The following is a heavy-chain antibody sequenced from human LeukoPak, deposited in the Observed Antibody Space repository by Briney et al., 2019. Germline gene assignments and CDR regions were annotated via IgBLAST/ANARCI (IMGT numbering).Heavy chain of an antibody. CDR2: INHSGST. V-gene: IGHV4-34*01. J-gene: IGHJ4*02. CDR1: GGSFSGYY. Sequence: PSETLSLTCAVYGGSFSGYYWSWIRQPPGKGLEWIGEINHSGSTNYNPSHKSRVTISVDTSKNQFSLKLSSVTAADTAVYYCARGVFKSVAGTSHFDYWGQGTLVTVSS. CDR3: ARGVFKSVAGTSHFDY. D-gene: IGHD6-19*01.